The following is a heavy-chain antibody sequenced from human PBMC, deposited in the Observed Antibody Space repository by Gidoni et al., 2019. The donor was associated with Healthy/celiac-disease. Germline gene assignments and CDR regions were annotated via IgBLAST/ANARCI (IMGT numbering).Heavy chain of an antibody. D-gene: IGHD3-3*01. J-gene: IGHJ4*02. V-gene: IGHV3-13*01. Sequence: EVQLVESGGGLVQPGGSLRLSCAASGFTFSSYDMHWVRQATGKGLEWVSAIGTAGDTYYPGSVKGRFTISRENAKNSLYLQMNSLRAGDTAVYYCARARNYDFWSGYKTPLFDYWGQGTLVTVSS. CDR3: ARARNYDFWSGYKTPLFDY. CDR1: GFTFSSYD. CDR2: IGTAGDT.